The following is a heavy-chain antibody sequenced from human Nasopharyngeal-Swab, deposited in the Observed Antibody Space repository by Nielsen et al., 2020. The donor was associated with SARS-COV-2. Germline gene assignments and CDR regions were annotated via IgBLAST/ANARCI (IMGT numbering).Heavy chain of an antibody. D-gene: IGHD1-26*01. Sequence: WIRQPPGKGLEWVSDISGSGDSTFYSDSVKGRFTMSRDNSKNMLYLQMSSLRAEDTAIYYCARFNVGGGSPFGYWGQGTLVTVSS. V-gene: IGHV3-23*01. CDR3: ARFNVGGGSPFGY. J-gene: IGHJ4*02. CDR2: ISGSGDST.